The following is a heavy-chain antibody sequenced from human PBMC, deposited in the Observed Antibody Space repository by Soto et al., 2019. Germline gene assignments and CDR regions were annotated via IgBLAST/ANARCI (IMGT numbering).Heavy chain of an antibody. CDR3: AREGELGPYYFDY. J-gene: IGHJ4*02. D-gene: IGHD7-27*01. Sequence: PSETLSLICTVSGGSISSGGYYWSWIRQHPGKGLEWIGYIYRSGTTFYGPSLKSRLTISVDTSNNQFSLTLSSVTAADTAVYYCAREGELGPYYFDYWSQGTLVTVSS. CDR2: IYRSGTT. V-gene: IGHV4-31*03. CDR1: GGSISSGGYY.